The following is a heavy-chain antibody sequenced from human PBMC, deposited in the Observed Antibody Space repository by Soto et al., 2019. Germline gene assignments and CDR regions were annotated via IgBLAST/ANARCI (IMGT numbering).Heavy chain of an antibody. D-gene: IGHD3-16*01. V-gene: IGHV3-66*01. Sequence: EVQLVESGGGLVQPGGSLRLSCAASGFTVSTKYMSWVRQAPGKGLEWVSVIYSCGSTFYADSVRGRFTISRDNSKNTVNLQMNSLRAEDTAVYSGARDPWAADYCGKGTLVTVSS. CDR3: ARDPWAADY. CDR1: GFTVSTKY. CDR2: IYSCGST. J-gene: IGHJ4*02.